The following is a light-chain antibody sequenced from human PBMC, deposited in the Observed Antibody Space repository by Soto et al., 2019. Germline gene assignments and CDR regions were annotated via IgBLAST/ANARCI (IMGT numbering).Light chain of an antibody. CDR3: CSYTSSNTYV. Sequence: QSALTQPASVSGSPGQSITISCTGTSSDVGGYNYVSWYQQHPGKAPKFMIYEVSNRPSGVSNRSSGSKSGNTASLTISGLQAEDEADYYCCSYTSSNTYVFGTGTKVTVL. V-gene: IGLV2-14*01. CDR1: SSDVGGYNY. CDR2: EVS. J-gene: IGLJ1*01.